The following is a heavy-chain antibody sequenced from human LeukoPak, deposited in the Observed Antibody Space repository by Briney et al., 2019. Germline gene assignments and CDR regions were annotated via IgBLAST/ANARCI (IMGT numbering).Heavy chain of an antibody. CDR1: GGSVSSGSYY. V-gene: IGHV4-61*01. CDR3: ASSYSSSWYGMVY. D-gene: IGHD6-13*01. Sequence: KASETLSLTCTVSGGSVSSGSYYWSWIRQPPGKGLEWIGYIYYSGSTNYNPSLKSRVTISVDTSKNQFSLKLSSVTAADTAVYYCASSYSSSWYGMVYWGQGTLVTVSS. CDR2: IYYSGST. J-gene: IGHJ4*02.